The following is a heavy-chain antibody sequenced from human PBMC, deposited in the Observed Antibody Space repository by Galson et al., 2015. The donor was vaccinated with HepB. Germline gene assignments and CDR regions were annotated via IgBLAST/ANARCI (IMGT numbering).Heavy chain of an antibody. V-gene: IGHV3-30*18. CDR3: AKAAFYGSCYDY. CDR2: LSYDGGYK. D-gene: IGHD2-15*01. Sequence: SLRLSCAASGFTSSNFWMSWVRQAPGKGLEWVAVLSYDGGYKYYADSVKGRFTISRDNSKNTLFLQMNSLRAEDTAVYYCAKAAFYGSCYDYWGQGTLVTVSS. J-gene: IGHJ4*02. CDR1: GFTSSNFW.